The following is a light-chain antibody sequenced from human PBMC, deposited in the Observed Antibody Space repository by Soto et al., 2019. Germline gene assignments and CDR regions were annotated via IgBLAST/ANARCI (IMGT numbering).Light chain of an antibody. J-gene: IGKJ1*01. Sequence: DIVMTQHKLSLPVTPGEPASISCRSSQSLLHSNGKKYMDWYLQKPGQSPQLLIYLGSNRASGVPDRFSGSGSGTDFTLKISRVEAEDVGVYYCMQPLQSWTFGQGTKVDIK. CDR3: MQPLQSWT. V-gene: IGKV2-28*01. CDR1: QSLLHSNGKKY. CDR2: LGS.